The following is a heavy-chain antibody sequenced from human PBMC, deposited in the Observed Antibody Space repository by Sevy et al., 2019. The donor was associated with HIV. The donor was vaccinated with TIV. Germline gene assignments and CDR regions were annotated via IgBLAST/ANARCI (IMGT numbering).Heavy chain of an antibody. CDR1: GFSFDSYG. Sequence: GGSLRLSCAVSGFSFDSYGMTWVRQAPGKGLEWVSGISGSGTRTYYADSVKGRFIISRDNSKDTLYLQMNRLRSEDTVIYYCAKGGGGHYDPDEIGYYFYYYNMDVWGKGTTVTVSS. CDR3: AKGGGGHYDPDEIGYYFYYYNMDV. J-gene: IGHJ6*03. CDR2: ISGSGTRT. V-gene: IGHV3-23*01. D-gene: IGHD3-22*01.